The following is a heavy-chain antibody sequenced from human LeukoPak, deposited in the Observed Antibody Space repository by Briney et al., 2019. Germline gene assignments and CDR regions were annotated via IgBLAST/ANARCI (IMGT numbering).Heavy chain of an antibody. D-gene: IGHD6-13*01. V-gene: IGHV1-69*05. CDR2: IIPIFGTA. Sequence: SVKVSCKASGGTFSSYAISWVRQAPGQGLEWMGGIIPIFGTANYAQKFQGRVTITTDESTSTAYMELSSLRPEDTAVYYCARGIPTTIAGSAFDIWGQGTMVTVSS. CDR1: GGTFSSYA. J-gene: IGHJ3*02. CDR3: ARGIPTTIAGSAFDI.